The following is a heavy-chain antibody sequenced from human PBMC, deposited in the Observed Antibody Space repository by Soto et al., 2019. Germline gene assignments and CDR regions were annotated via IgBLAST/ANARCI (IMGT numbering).Heavy chain of an antibody. CDR2: INHSGST. Sequence: SETLSLTCAVYGGSFSGYYWSWIRQPPGKGLEWIGEINHSGSTNYNPSLKSRVTISVDTSKNQFSLKLSSVTAADTAVYYCARVTGTTQSDPWGQGTLVTVSS. D-gene: IGHD1-7*01. J-gene: IGHJ5*02. CDR1: GGSFSGYY. CDR3: ARVTGTTQSDP. V-gene: IGHV4-34*01.